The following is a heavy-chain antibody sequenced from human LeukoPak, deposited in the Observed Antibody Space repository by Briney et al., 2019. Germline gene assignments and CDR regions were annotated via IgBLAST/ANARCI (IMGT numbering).Heavy chain of an antibody. Sequence: GRSLRLSCAASGFTFSSYAMHWVRQAPGKGLEWVAVISYDGSNKYYADSVKGRFTISRDNAKNTLCLEMNSLRDEDTAMYYCARGGDYAYWGQGTLVTVSS. J-gene: IGHJ4*02. CDR3: ARGGDYAY. V-gene: IGHV3-30-3*01. D-gene: IGHD4-17*01. CDR2: ISYDGSNK. CDR1: GFTFSSYA.